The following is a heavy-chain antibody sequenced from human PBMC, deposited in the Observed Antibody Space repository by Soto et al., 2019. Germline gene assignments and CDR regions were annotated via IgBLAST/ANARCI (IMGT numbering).Heavy chain of an antibody. Sequence: PGGSLRLSCAASGFTFSSYGMHWVRQAPGKGLEWVAVIWYDGSNKYYADSVKGRFTISRDNSKNTLYLQMNSLRAEDTAVYYCARGPYSSGWYMTSLYYFAYWGKGTLVTVSS. D-gene: IGHD6-19*01. CDR2: IWYDGSNK. V-gene: IGHV3-33*01. J-gene: IGHJ4*02. CDR3: ARGPYSSGWYMTSLYYFAY. CDR1: GFTFSSYG.